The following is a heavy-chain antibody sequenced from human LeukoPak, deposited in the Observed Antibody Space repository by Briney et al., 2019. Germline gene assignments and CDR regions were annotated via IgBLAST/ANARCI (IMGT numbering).Heavy chain of an antibody. D-gene: IGHD3-22*01. CDR3: ARHLDSRGRYFDY. CDR2: IYYSGST. J-gene: IGHJ4*02. Sequence: SETLSLTCTVSGDSVSSGSYFWSWIRQPPGKGLEWIGYIYYSGSTNYNPSLKSRVTISVDTSKNQFSLKLSSVTAADTAVYYCARHLDSRGRYFDYWGQGTLVTVSS. V-gene: IGHV4-61*01. CDR1: GDSVSSGSYF.